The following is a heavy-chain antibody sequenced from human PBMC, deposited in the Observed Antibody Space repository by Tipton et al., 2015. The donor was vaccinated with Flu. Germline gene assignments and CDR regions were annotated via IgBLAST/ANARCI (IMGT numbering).Heavy chain of an antibody. CDR3: ARGTGYANTYFDS. CDR2: INDSGGA. CDR1: GGTFSGYY. D-gene: IGHD5-12*01. J-gene: IGHJ4*02. V-gene: IGHV4-34*01. Sequence: GLVKPSETLSLTCAVCGGTFSGYYWTWIRQPPGKRLEWIGEINDSGGANYNPSLKSQVTVSVDTSKNQFSLKVKSVTAADTAVYYCARGTGYANTYFDSWGRGTLVTVSS.